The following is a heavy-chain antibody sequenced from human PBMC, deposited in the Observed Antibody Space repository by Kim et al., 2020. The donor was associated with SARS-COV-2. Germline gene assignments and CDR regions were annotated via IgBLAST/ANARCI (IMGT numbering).Heavy chain of an antibody. V-gene: IGHV4-39*07. J-gene: IGHJ4*02. Sequence: SETLSLTCNVSGGSISGSPYYWGWIRQSPGKGLEWIGNIYYSGITYDNPSLKSRVTMSVDTSQNQFSLRLRSVTAADTAVYFCVRDGPPSQQVIDYWGPG. CDR2: IYYSGIT. CDR3: VRDGPPSQQVIDY. CDR1: GGSISGSPYY. D-gene: IGHD6-13*01.